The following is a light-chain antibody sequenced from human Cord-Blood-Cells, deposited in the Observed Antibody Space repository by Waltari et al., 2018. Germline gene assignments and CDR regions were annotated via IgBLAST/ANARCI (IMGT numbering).Light chain of an antibody. CDR1: QRVSSN. J-gene: IGKJ5*01. CDR2: GAS. Sequence: EIVMTQSPATLSVSPGERASLLCRASQRVSSNLAWYQQKPGKAPRLLIYGASTRATVIPARFSGSGSGTEFTLTISSLQSEDFAVYYCQQYNNWPLFGQGTRLEIK. CDR3: QQYNNWPL. V-gene: IGKV3D-15*01.